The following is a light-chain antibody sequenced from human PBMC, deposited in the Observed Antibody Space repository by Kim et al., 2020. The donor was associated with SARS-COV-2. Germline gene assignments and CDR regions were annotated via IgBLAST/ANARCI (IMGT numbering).Light chain of an antibody. CDR3: QQFDDMPLT. Sequence: AAVGDRVTVACQASQDISTNLNWYQQRPGKAPKVLISDASTLEVGVPSRFSGSGSGTEFTLTITSLQPEDVATYYCQQFDDMPLTFGGGTKVDIK. J-gene: IGKJ4*01. V-gene: IGKV1-33*01. CDR2: DAS. CDR1: QDISTN.